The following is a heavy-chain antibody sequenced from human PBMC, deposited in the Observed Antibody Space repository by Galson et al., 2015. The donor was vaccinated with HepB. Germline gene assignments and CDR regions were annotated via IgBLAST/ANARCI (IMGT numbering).Heavy chain of an antibody. CDR3: AREVDWNSFYY. J-gene: IGHJ4*02. CDR2: ISYDGSNK. CDR1: GFTFSNYV. Sequence: SLRLSCAASGFTFSNYVMHWVRQAPGKGLEWVAFISYDGSNKNYADSVKGRFTISRDNSKSTLHLEMSSLKPEDMAVYYCAREVDWNSFYYWGQGTLVTVSS. V-gene: IGHV3-30-3*01. D-gene: IGHD1-7*01.